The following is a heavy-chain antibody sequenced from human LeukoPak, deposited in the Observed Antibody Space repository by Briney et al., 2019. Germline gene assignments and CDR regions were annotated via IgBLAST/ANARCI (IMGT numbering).Heavy chain of an antibody. CDR1: GGTFSSYA. D-gene: IGHD2-2*01. CDR2: IIPIFGTA. CDR3: ARVGYCSSTSCYLWMGASDI. J-gene: IGHJ3*02. Sequence: ASVKVSCKASGGTFSSYAISWVRQAPGQGLEWMGGIIPIFGTANYAQKFQGRVTITADESTSTAYMELSSLRSEDTAVYYCARVGYCSSTSCYLWMGASDIWGQGTMVTVSS. V-gene: IGHV1-69*13.